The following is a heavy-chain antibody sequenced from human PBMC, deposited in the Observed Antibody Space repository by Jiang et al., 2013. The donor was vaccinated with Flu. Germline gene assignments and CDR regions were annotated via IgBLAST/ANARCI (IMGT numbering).Heavy chain of an antibody. J-gene: IGHJ4*02. CDR2: IIPILGIA. CDR1: GGTFSSYA. D-gene: IGHD3-22*01. V-gene: IGHV1-69*04. Sequence: SGAEVKKPGSSVKVSCKASGGTFSSYAISWVRQAPGQGLEWMGRIIPILGIANYAQKFQGRVTITADKSTSTAYMELSSLRSEDTAVYYCASDGLKSIYDSSGYFDYWGQGTLVTVSS. CDR3: ASDGLKSIYDSSGYFDY.